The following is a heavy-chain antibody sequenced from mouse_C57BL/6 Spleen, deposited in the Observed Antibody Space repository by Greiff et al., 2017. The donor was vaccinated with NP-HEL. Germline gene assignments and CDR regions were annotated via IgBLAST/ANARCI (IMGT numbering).Heavy chain of an antibody. V-gene: IGHV5-4*01. CDR2: ISDGGSYT. CDR3: ARDHYGMDY. CDR1: GFTFSSYA. Sequence: EVNVVESGGGLVKPGGSLKLSCAASGFTFSSYAMSWVRQTPEKRLEWVATISDGGSYTYYPDNVKGRFTISRDNAKNNLYLQMSHLKSEDTAMYYCARDHYGMDYWGQGTSVTVSS. J-gene: IGHJ4*01.